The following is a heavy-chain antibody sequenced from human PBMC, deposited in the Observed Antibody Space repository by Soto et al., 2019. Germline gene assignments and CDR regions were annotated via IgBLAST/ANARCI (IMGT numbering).Heavy chain of an antibody. CDR3: AKDTYYYSSSGYYVFDS. CDR2: VYYTGST. V-gene: IGHV4-61*01. Sequence: SETLSLTCTVSGGSVSSGSYYWSWIRQPPGKGLEWIGNVYYTGSTNYNPSLKSRVTISVDTSKDTVYLQMDSLRAEDTAFYYCAKDTYYYSSSGYYVFDSWGQGTLVTVSS. CDR1: GGSVSSGSYY. D-gene: IGHD3-22*01. J-gene: IGHJ4*02.